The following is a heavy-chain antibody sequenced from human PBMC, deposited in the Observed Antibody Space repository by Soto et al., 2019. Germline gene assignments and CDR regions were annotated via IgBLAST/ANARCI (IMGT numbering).Heavy chain of an antibody. CDR3: AKDGPNNFGSLEYGMDV. CDR2: ISFDGNNR. J-gene: IGHJ6*02. Sequence: GGSLRLSCAASGFTFSSYGMHWDRQAPGKGLAWVAVISFDGNNRYYADSVKGRFTISRDNSKNTLYLQMKSLRAEDTAVYYCAKDGPNNFGSLEYGMDVWGQATTVTVSS. V-gene: IGHV3-30*18. CDR1: GFTFSSYG. D-gene: IGHD3-16*01.